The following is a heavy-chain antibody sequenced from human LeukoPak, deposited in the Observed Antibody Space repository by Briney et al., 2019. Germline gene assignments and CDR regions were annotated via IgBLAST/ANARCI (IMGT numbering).Heavy chain of an antibody. J-gene: IGHJ4*02. CDR2: IVPIFGTA. CDR3: ASSDYDYVWGSYRLDY. D-gene: IGHD3-16*02. Sequence: ASVTVSCKASGGTFSSYAISWVRQAPGHGLEWMGGIVPIFGTANYAQKFQGRVTVTTDESTSTAYMELSSPRSEDRAVYYCASSDYDYVWGSYRLDYWGQGTLVTVSS. CDR1: GGTFSSYA. V-gene: IGHV1-69*05.